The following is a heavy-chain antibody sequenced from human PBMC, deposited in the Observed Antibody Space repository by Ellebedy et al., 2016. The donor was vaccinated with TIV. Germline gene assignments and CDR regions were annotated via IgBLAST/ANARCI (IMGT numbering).Heavy chain of an antibody. D-gene: IGHD6-19*01. V-gene: IGHV4-59*08. CDR2: IYYSGST. J-gene: IGHJ4*02. CDR3: ARQAAVAGPAYGGLGY. CDR1: GGSISGYY. Sequence: MPSETLSLTCTVSGGSISGYYWSWIRPPAGKGLEWIGYIYYSGSTNYNPSLKSRVTISVDTSKNQFSLKLSSVTAADTAVYYCARQAAVAGPAYGGLGYWGQGTLVTVSS.